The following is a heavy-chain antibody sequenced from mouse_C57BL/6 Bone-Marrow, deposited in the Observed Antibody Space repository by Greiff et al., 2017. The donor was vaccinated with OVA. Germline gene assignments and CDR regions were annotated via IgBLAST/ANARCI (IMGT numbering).Heavy chain of an antibody. CDR3: ARDPHITTGPY. D-gene: IGHD1-1*01. CDR2: ISDGGSYT. CDR1: GFTFSSYA. V-gene: IGHV5-4*01. J-gene: IGHJ3*01. Sequence: DVKLVESGGGLVKPGGSLKLSCAASGFTFSSYAMSWVRQTPEKRLEWVATISDGGSYTYYPDNVKGRFTISRDTAKNNLYLQMSHLKSEDTAMYYCARDPHITTGPYWGQGTLVTVSA.